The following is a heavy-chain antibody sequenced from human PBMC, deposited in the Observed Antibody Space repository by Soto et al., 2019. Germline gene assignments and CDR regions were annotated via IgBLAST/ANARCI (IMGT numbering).Heavy chain of an antibody. J-gene: IGHJ4*02. CDR2: IWYDGSNK. Sequence: GGSLRLSCAASGFTFSSYGMHWVRQAPGKGLEWVAVIWYDGSNKYYADSVKGRFTISRDNSKNTLYLQMNSLRAEDTAVYYCARGHSVLRYFDWLLSRFDYWGQGTLVTVSS. CDR3: ARGHSVLRYFDWLLSRFDY. D-gene: IGHD3-9*01. V-gene: IGHV3-33*01. CDR1: GFTFSSYG.